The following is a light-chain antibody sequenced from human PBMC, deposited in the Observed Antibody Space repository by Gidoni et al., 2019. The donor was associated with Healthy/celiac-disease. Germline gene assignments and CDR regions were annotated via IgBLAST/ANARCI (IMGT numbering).Light chain of an antibody. V-gene: IGKV3-20*01. CDR1: QSVSSSY. Sequence: IVLTQSPGTLSLSLGERATLSCRASQSVSSSYLAWYQQKPGQAPRLLIYGASSRATGIPDRFSGSGSGTDFTLTISRLEPEDFAVYYWQQYGSSPGTFGQGTKVEIK. CDR2: GAS. CDR3: QQYGSSPGT. J-gene: IGKJ1*01.